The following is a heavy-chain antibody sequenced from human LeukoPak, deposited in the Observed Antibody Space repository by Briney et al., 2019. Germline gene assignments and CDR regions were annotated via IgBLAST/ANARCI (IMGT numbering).Heavy chain of an antibody. CDR3: ARNNGMDV. V-gene: IGHV3-7*03. CDR2: VNRDGSET. Sequence: GGSLRLSCAASGFTFSSYAMSWVRQVPGRGPEWVANVNRDGSETYYLDSVKGRFTISKDNAKNSLYLQMNCLRAEDTALYHCARNNGMDVWGQGTTVIVSS. J-gene: IGHJ6*02. CDR1: GFTFSSYA.